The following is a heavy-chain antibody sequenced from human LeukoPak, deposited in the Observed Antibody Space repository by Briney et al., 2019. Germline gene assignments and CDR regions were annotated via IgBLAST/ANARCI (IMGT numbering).Heavy chain of an antibody. CDR2: IRGSGGGT. CDR1: GFTFSNYA. CDR3: GRDPYGDYVGAFDF. Sequence: GGSLRLPCAASGFTFSNYAMTWVRQTPGKGLEWVSSIRGSGGGTSYADSVKGRFTMSRDNSKNTLYLQMNSLRVEDTAVYFCGRDPYGDYVGAFDFRGPGTLVTVSS. D-gene: IGHD4-17*01. V-gene: IGHV3-23*01. J-gene: IGHJ3*01.